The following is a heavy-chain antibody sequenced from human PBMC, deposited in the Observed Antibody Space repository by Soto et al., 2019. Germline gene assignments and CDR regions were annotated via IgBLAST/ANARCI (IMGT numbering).Heavy chain of an antibody. CDR2: INVYDGNT. J-gene: IGHJ4*02. D-gene: IGHD4-4*01. V-gene: IGHV1-18*01. CDR3: ARDGVAVTTGIAGY. Sequence: QVQLVQSGAEVKKPGASVKVSCKASGYTFTNYAVTWVRQAPGQGLEWMGWINVYDGNTKYAQKFQGSVTMTTDTSTNTVYMELRSLTSDDTAVYYCARDGVAVTTGIAGYWGQGTLVTVSS. CDR1: GYTFTNYA.